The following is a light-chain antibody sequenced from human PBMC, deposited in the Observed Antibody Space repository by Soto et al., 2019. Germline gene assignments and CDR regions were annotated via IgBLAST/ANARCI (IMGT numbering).Light chain of an antibody. V-gene: IGKV3-15*01. CDR3: QQYNNWPIT. Sequence: EVVLTQSPATLSVSPGERAILSCWASQSVGSLLAWYQQKPGQAPRLLIYRASTRATDIPARFSGRGSGTDFSLTINSLQSEDFAVYYCQQYNNWPITFGQGTRLEI. J-gene: IGKJ5*01. CDR2: RAS. CDR1: QSVGSL.